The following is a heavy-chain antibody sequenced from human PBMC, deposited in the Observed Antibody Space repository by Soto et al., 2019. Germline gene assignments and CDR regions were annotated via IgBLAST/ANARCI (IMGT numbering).Heavy chain of an antibody. CDR2: INHSGST. CDR3: ARGKRATNDY. CDR1: GGSFSGYY. Sequence: QVQLQQWGAGLLKPSETLSLPCAVYGGSFSGYYWSWIRQPPGKGLEWIGEINHSGSTNFNPSLKSRGTIAVETAKSQSALKPSSVTAADTAGYYGARGKRATNDYWGQGTLVTVAS. D-gene: IGHD1-26*01. J-gene: IGHJ4*02. V-gene: IGHV4-34*01.